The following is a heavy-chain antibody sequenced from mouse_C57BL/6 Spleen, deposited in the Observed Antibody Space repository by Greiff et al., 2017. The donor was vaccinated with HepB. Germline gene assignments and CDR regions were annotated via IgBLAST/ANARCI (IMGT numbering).Heavy chain of an antibody. CDR3: AREDYGSSSPWFAY. D-gene: IGHD1-1*01. Sequence: EVQLQQSGPELVKPGASVKISCKASGYTFTDYYMNWVKQSHGKSLEWIGDINPNNGGTSYNQKFKGKATLTVDKSSSTAYMELRSLTSEDSAVYYCAREDYGSSSPWFAYWGQGTLVTVSA. J-gene: IGHJ3*01. CDR1: GYTFTDYY. V-gene: IGHV1-26*01. CDR2: INPNNGGT.